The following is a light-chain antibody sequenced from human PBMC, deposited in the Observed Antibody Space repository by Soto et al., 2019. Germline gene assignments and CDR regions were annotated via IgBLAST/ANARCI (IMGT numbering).Light chain of an antibody. J-gene: IGLJ1*01. V-gene: IGLV2-14*01. CDR3: SSYTSSQAYV. CDR2: EVS. Sequence: QPVLTQPASVSGSPGESITISCTGTGSDVGDYDYVSWYQHHPGKAPKLMIYEVSNRPSGVSNRFSGSKSGNTASLTISGLQAEDEADYFCSSYTSSQAYVFGTETKLTVL. CDR1: GSDVGDYDY.